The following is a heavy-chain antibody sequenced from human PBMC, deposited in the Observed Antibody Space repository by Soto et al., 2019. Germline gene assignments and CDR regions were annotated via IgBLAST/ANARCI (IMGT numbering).Heavy chain of an antibody. CDR1: GGSISSSSYY. CDR3: GRHRGPMVRGVFSHRFDP. V-gene: IGHV4-39*01. CDR2: IYYSGST. D-gene: IGHD3-10*01. Sequence: PSETLSLTCTVSGGSISSSSYYWGWIRQPPGKGLEWIGSIYYSGSTYYNPSLKSRVTISVDTSKNQFSLKLSSVTAADTAVYYCGRHRGPMVRGVFSHRFDPWGQGTLVTVSS. J-gene: IGHJ5*02.